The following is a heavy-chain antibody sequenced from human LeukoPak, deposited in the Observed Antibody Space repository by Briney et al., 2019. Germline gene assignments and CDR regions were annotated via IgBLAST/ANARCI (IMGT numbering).Heavy chain of an antibody. V-gene: IGHV5-51*01. D-gene: IGHD2-15*01. J-gene: IGHJ4*02. CDR1: GYTFTSYW. CDR2: IYPGDSDT. CDR3: ARSLCSGGSCYGNNYFDY. Sequence: KVSCTASGYTFTSYWIGWVRQMPGKGLEWMGIIYPGDSDTRYSPSFQGQVTISADKSISTAYLQWSSLKASDTAMYYCARSLCSGGSCYGNNYFDYWGQGTLVTVSS.